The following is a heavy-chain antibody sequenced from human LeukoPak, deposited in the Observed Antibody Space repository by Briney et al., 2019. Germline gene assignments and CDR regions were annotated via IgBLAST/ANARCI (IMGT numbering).Heavy chain of an antibody. D-gene: IGHD3-16*01. CDR1: GYTFTGYY. J-gene: IGHJ4*02. V-gene: IGHV1-2*02. CDR3: ARRPSGYDYVWGSYGLDY. Sequence: LAASVTVSCKASGYTFTGYYMHWVRQAPGQGLEWMGWINPNSGGTNYAQKFQGRVTMTRDTSISTAYMELSRLRSDDTAVYYCARRPSGYDYVWGSYGLDYWGQGTLVTVSS. CDR2: INPNSGGT.